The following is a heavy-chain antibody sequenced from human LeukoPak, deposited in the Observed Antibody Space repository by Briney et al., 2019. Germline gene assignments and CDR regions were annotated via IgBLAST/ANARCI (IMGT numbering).Heavy chain of an antibody. J-gene: IGHJ4*02. CDR3: ARDLRIAAAVILAY. CDR2: ISAYNGNT. CDR1: GYTFTSYG. V-gene: IGHV1-18*01. Sequence: ASVKVSCKASGYTFTSYGISWVRQAPGQGLEWMGWISAYNGNTNYAQKLQGRVTMTTDTSTSTAYMELRSLRSDDTAVYYCARDLRIAAAVILAYWGQGTLVTASS. D-gene: IGHD6-13*01.